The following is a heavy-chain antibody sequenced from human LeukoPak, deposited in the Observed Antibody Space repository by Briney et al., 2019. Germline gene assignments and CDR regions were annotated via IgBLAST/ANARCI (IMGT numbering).Heavy chain of an antibody. V-gene: IGHV3-53*01. CDR2: IYSGGNT. CDR3: AKDLETSSNWFDP. D-gene: IGHD2-2*01. J-gene: IGHJ5*02. CDR1: GFTVSSNY. Sequence: GGSLRLSCAASGFTVSSNYMSWVREAPGKGLEWVSVIYSGGNTLYADSVKGRFTISRDNSKNTVYLQMNSLRAEDTAVYYCAKDLETSSNWFDPWGQGTLVTVSS.